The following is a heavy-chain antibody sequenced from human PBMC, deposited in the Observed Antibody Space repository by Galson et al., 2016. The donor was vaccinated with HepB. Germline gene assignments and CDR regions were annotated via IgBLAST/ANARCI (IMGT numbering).Heavy chain of an antibody. V-gene: IGHV3-33*06. CDR3: AKDLLPSGAGREDYFDY. Sequence: SLRLSCAASGLTFSSYGMHWVRQAPGKGLEWVAVIWYDGNNKYYADSVKGRFTISRDNSKKMLYLQMNSLRAEDTAIYYCAKDLLPSGAGREDYFDYWGQGTLVTVSS. J-gene: IGHJ4*02. CDR2: IWYDGNNK. CDR1: GLTFSSYG. D-gene: IGHD6-19*01.